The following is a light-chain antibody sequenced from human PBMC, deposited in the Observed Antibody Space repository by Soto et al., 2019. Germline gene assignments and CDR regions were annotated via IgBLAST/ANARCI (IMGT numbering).Light chain of an antibody. CDR3: PSYDSTLSGSVG. V-gene: IGLV1-40*01. CDR2: GNS. CDR1: SSNIGAGYD. J-gene: IGLJ2*01. Sequence: QSVLTQPPSVSGAPGQRVTISCTGSSSNIGAGYDVHWYQQLPGTAPKLLIYGNSNRPSGVPDRFSGSKSGTSASLAITGLQAEGEAEDYVPSYDSTLSGSVGFGEGTKLTVL.